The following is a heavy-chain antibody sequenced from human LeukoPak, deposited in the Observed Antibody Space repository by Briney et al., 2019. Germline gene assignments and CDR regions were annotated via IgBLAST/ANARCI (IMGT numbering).Heavy chain of an antibody. D-gene: IGHD4-17*01. CDR3: ARDAQYCYGAYPYWYFDL. CDR2: IYYSGST. J-gene: IGHJ2*01. V-gene: IGHV4-30-4*01. Sequence: SETLSLTCTVSGGSISSGDYYWSWIRQPPGKGLEWIGYIYYSGSTYYNPSLKSRVTISVDTSKNQFSLKLSSVTAADTAVYYCARDAQYCYGAYPYWYFDLWGRGTLVTVSS. CDR1: GGSISSGDYY.